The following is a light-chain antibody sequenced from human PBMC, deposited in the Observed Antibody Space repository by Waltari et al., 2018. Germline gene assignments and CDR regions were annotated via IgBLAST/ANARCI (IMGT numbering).Light chain of an antibody. Sequence: QSALTQPRSVSGSPGQSVTISCSGTSSDVCSFNFVSWYQQHPGNAPKLLFYDFVTRPSGVPDRFSGSKSGNTASLTISGLQTEDESDYYCCSYAGSYTFVFGGGTQLTVL. J-gene: IGLJ7*01. V-gene: IGLV2-11*01. CDR3: CSYAGSYTFV. CDR2: DFV. CDR1: SSDVCSFNF.